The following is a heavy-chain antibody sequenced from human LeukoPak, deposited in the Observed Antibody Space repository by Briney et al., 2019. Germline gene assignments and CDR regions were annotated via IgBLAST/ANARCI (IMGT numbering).Heavy chain of an antibody. CDR2: LSDSGTNT. CDR3: AKSGSYFINNFDC. D-gene: IGHD1-26*01. J-gene: IGHJ4*02. CDR1: GFTFTIYA. V-gene: IGHV3-23*01. Sequence: GGSLRLSCAASGFTFTIYAMSWVRQAPGKGLEWVSTLSDSGTNTYYADSVKGRFTISRDNSKNTPYLQMNSLRAEDTAVYYCAKSGSYFINNFDCWGQGTLVTVSS.